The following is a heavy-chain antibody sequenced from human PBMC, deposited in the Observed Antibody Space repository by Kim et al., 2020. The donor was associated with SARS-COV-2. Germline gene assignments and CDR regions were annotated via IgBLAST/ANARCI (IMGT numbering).Heavy chain of an antibody. CDR1: GGTFSSYA. CDR2: IIPIFGTA. V-gene: IGHV1-69*13. J-gene: IGHJ6*02. Sequence: SVKVSCKASGGTFSSYAISWVRQAPGQWLEWMGGIIPIFGTANYAQKFQGRVTITADESTSTAYMELSSLRSEDTAVYYCARGDWYYGDYVLYYYGMDVWGQGTTVTVSS. CDR3: ARGDWYYGDYVLYYYGMDV. D-gene: IGHD4-17*01.